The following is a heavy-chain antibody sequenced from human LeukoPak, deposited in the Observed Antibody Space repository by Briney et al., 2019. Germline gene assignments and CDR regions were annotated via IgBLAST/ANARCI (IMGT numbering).Heavy chain of an antibody. J-gene: IGHJ6*03. V-gene: IGHV3-30*18. CDR3: AKGPDVTMVWGVIIGRDDYYYNCF. CDR2: ISTDGSFA. D-gene: IGHD3-10*01. Sequence: VGSLRLSCAAPGFTFSSYGMQWVRAAPGKGRGWLAGISTDGSFAYYADSVKGGFTISRDTTKNTQYLHKNRLRAQNTAVYYSAKGPDVTMVWGVIIGRDDYYYNCFWGKGTTVIISS. CDR1: GFTFSSYG.